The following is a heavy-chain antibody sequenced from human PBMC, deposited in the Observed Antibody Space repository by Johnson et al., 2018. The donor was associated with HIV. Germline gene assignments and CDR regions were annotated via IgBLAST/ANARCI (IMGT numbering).Heavy chain of an antibody. CDR2: IYSGGST. CDR1: GFTVSSNY. CDR3: ARDRGRGGYSYGRGDAFDI. Sequence: VQLVESGGGLVQPGGSLRLSCAASGFTVSSNYMSWVRQAPGKGLEWVSVIYSGGSTGYADSVKGRFTISRDNAKNSLYLQMNSLRAEDTAVYYCARDRGRGGYSYGRGDAFDIWGQGTMVTVSS. V-gene: IGHV3-66*01. D-gene: IGHD5-18*01. J-gene: IGHJ3*02.